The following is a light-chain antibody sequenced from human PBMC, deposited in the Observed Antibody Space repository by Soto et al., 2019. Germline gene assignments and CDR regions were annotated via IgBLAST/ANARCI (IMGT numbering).Light chain of an antibody. CDR1: SSDVGTYNY. J-gene: IGLJ1*01. V-gene: IGLV2-14*01. CDR3: SSYTSSSTYV. CDR2: EVS. Sequence: QSALTQPASVSGSPGQSITISCTGTSSDVGTYNYVSWYQLHPGNAPKLMVYEVSNRPSGVSNRFSGSKSGNTASLTISGLQAEDEADYHCSSYTSSSTYVFGTGTKVTVL.